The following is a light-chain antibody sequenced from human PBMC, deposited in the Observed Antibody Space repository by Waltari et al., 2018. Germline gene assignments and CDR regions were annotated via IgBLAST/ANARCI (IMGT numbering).Light chain of an antibody. V-gene: IGKV3-20*01. CDR3: QNHERLPAT. CDR1: QNIGRY. CDR2: EAS. Sequence: ELVLSQSPGTLSLSPGERATLSCRASQNIGRYLVWYQQKPGQAPRLLIYEASRRATGIPDRVSGSGSGTDFSLTISRLEPEDFAVYYCQNHERLPATFGQGTKVEIK. J-gene: IGKJ1*01.